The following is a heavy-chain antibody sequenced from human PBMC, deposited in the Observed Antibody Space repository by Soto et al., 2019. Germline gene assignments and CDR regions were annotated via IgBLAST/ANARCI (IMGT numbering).Heavy chain of an antibody. Sequence: GGSLRLSCAASGFTFSSYSMNWVRQAPGKGLEWVSSISSSSSYIYYADSVKGRFTISRDNAKNSLYLQMNSLRAEDTAVYYCARSESGYYYGSGSFLRPTDYWGQGTLVTV. V-gene: IGHV3-21*01. J-gene: IGHJ4*02. CDR1: GFTFSSYS. CDR3: ARSESGYYYGSGSFLRPTDY. CDR2: ISSSSSYI. D-gene: IGHD3-10*01.